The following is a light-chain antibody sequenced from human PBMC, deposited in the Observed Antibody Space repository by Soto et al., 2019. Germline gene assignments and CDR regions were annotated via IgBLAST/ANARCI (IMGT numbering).Light chain of an antibody. V-gene: IGLV2-8*01. CDR2: EVN. CDR3: SSYAGSSNV. CDR1: SSDVGGYNY. Sequence: HSALTQPPSASGSPGQSVAIYCTGTSSDVGGYNYVSWYQQHPGKAPKLMIYEVNKRPSGVPDRFSGSKSGNTASLAVSGLQAEDETDYYCSSYAGSSNVFGTGTKVTVL. J-gene: IGLJ1*01.